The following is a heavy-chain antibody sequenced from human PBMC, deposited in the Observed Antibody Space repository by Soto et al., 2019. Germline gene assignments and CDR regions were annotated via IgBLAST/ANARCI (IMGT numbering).Heavy chain of an antibody. D-gene: IGHD3-22*01. V-gene: IGHV3-11*01. CDR3: ARDQYYDSSGYDDAFDI. Sequence: GGSLRLSCAASGFTFSDYYMSWIRQAPGKGLEWVSYISSSGSTIYYADSVKGRFTISRDNAKNSLYLQMNSLRAEDTAVYYCARDQYYDSSGYDDAFDIWGQGTMVTVSS. CDR2: ISSSGSTI. J-gene: IGHJ3*02. CDR1: GFTFSDYY.